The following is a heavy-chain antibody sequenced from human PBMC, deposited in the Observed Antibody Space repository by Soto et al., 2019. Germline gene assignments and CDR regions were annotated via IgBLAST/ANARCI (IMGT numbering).Heavy chain of an antibody. D-gene: IGHD3-22*01. Sequence: SGPTLVNPTQPLTLTCTFSGFSLSTSGVGVGWIRQPPGKALEWLALIYWDDDKRYSPSLKSRLTITKDTSKNQVVLTMTNIDPVDTATYYCAHSYAGNYYYDSSGYYLDYWGQGTLVTVSS. V-gene: IGHV2-5*02. CDR3: AHSYAGNYYYDSSGYYLDY. CDR1: GFSLSTSGVG. J-gene: IGHJ4*02. CDR2: IYWDDDK.